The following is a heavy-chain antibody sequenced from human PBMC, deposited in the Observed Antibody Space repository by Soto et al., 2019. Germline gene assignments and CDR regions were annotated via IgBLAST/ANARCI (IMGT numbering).Heavy chain of an antibody. Sequence: QVQLQESGPGLVKPSVPLSLTCAVYGGSISSTNWWSWVRQPPGKGLAWIGESYHSGSTNYHPSLKSRVTISVDKSKHPFSLKRSSVTAADTAVYYGARGKNYYGSGAHDYWGQGTLVTVSS. V-gene: IGHV4-4*02. J-gene: IGHJ4*02. CDR1: GGSISSTNW. CDR2: SYHSGST. D-gene: IGHD3-10*01. CDR3: ARGKNYYGSGAHDY.